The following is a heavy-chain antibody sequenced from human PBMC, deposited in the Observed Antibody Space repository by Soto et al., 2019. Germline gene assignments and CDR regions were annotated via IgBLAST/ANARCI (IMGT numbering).Heavy chain of an antibody. D-gene: IGHD3-3*01. CDR1: GFICSSYD. J-gene: IGHJ4*02. Sequence: GGSLRLSCAASGFICSSYDMSWVRQAPGKGLEWVSTILVDGRTFYVDSVKGRFTISRDSSQNTVYLQMNSLRAEDTAVYYCAKDPPSLTIFGVVIGIWGQGTLVTVSS. CDR3: AKDPPSLTIFGVVIGI. V-gene: IGHV3-23*01. CDR2: ILVDGRT.